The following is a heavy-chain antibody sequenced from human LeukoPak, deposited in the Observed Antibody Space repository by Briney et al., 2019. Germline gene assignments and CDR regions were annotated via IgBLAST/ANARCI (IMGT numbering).Heavy chain of an antibody. CDR2: INPNSGGT. J-gene: IGHJ4*02. D-gene: IGHD3-22*01. CDR1: GYTFTGYY. Sequence: ASVKVSCKASGYTFTGYYMHWVRQAPGQGLEWMGWINPNSGGTNYAQKFQGRVTMTRDTSISTAYMELSRLRSDDTAVYYCARERSRHYYDSSGYPDYWGQGTLVTVSS. V-gene: IGHV1-2*02. CDR3: ARERSRHYYDSSGYPDY.